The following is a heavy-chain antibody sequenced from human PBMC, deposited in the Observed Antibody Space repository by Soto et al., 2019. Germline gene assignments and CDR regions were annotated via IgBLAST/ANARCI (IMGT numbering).Heavy chain of an antibody. D-gene: IGHD3-10*01. CDR2: INHSGST. Sequence: QVQLQQWGAGLLKPSETLSLTCAVYGGSFSGYYWSWIRQPPGKGLEWIGEINHSGSTNYNPSLKSRATISVDXXNXQXXLKLSSVTAADPAVYYCASGVPYSYGSGKPGWFDPWGQGTLVTVSS. V-gene: IGHV4-34*01. J-gene: IGHJ5*02. CDR3: ASGVPYSYGSGKPGWFDP. CDR1: GGSFSGYY.